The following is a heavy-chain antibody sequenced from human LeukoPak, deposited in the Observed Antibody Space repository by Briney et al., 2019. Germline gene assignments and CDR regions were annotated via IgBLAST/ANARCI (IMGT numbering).Heavy chain of an antibody. V-gene: IGHV3-33*01. J-gene: IGHJ4*02. Sequence: RGSLRLSCAASGFTSSSYGMHWVRQAPGKGLGWVAVIWYDGSNKYYADSVKGRFTISRDNSKNTLYLQMNSLRAEDPAVYYCASFSPHYDYWGQGTLVTVSS. CDR2: IWYDGSNK. D-gene: IGHD3-3*02. CDR1: GFTSSSYG. CDR3: ASFSPHYDY.